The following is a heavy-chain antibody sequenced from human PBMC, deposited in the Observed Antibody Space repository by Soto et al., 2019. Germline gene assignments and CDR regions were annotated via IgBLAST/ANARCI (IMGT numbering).Heavy chain of an antibody. V-gene: IGHV1-3*01. J-gene: IGHJ4*02. CDR3: AREGDQFGSGTYHSYLDN. Sequence: QVKLVQSGAEVKKPGAPVKVSCKASGYNFIAYAIHWVRQAPGQGLEWMGRIDAANGNTRYSQRLEGRVSITRDSYAITVYVEVSSLRLEDTAIYYCAREGDQFGSGTYHSYLDNWGQGTLVTVSS. D-gene: IGHD3-10*01. CDR2: IDAANGNT. CDR1: GYNFIAYA.